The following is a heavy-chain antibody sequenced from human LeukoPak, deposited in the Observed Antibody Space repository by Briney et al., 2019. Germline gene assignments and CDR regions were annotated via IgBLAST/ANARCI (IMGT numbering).Heavy chain of an antibody. D-gene: IGHD6-13*01. CDR1: NYTFTSYG. J-gene: IGHJ4*02. V-gene: IGHV1-18*01. Sequence: ASVKVSCKASNYTFTSYGISWVRQAPGQGLEWMAWINAYNGDTNYAQKLQGRVTLTTDTSTTTAYMELRSLRSDDTAVYYCARDQQQLGLFDYWGQGTLVTVSS. CDR2: INAYNGDT. CDR3: ARDQQQLGLFDY.